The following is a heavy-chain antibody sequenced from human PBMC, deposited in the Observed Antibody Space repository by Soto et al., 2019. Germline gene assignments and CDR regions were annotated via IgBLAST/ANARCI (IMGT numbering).Heavy chain of an antibody. Sequence: ETLSLTCAVYGGSFSGYYWSWIRQPPGKGLEWIGEINHSGSTNYNPSLKSRVTISVDTSKNQFSLKLSSVTAADTAVYYCARGNCSSTSCDAFDIWGQGTMVTVSS. J-gene: IGHJ3*02. V-gene: IGHV4-34*01. D-gene: IGHD2-2*01. CDR1: GGSFSGYY. CDR3: ARGNCSSTSCDAFDI. CDR2: INHSGST.